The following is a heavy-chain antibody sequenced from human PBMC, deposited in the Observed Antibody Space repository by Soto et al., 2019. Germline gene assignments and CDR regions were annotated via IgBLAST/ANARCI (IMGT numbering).Heavy chain of an antibody. CDR3: ARHKGYYYGMDV. CDR2: INHSGST. J-gene: IGHJ6*02. V-gene: IGHV4-39*01. Sequence: ASETLSLTCTVSGGSISSSSYYWGWIRQPPGKGLEWIGEINHSGSTNYNPSLKSRVTVSVDTSKNQFSLKLSSVTAADTAVYYCARHKGYYYGMDVWGQGTTVTVSS. CDR1: GGSISSSSYY.